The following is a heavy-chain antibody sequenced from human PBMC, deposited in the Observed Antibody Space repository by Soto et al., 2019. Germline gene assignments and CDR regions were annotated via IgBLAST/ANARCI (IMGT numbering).Heavy chain of an antibody. CDR3: ARDVSRSRWLQYFDY. J-gene: IGHJ4*02. V-gene: IGHV1-18*04. CDR2: ISAYNGNT. CDR1: GYTFTSYG. D-gene: IGHD5-12*01. Sequence: ASVKVSCKASGYTFTSYGISWVQQAPGQGLEWMGWISAYNGNTNYAQKLQGRVTMTTDTSTSTAYMELRSLRSDDTAVYYCARDVSRSRWLQYFDYWGQGTLVTVSS.